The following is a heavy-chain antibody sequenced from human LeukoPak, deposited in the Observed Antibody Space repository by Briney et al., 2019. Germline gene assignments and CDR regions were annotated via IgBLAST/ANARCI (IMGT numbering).Heavy chain of an antibody. D-gene: IGHD3-3*01. J-gene: IGHJ5*02. CDR2: IYYSGST. CDR3: ARETYDFWSGLNWFDP. Sequence: PSETLSLTCTVSGGSISSYYWSWIRQPPGKGLEWIGYIYYSGSTYYNPSLKSRVTISVDTSKNQFSLKLSSVTAADTAVYYCARETYDFWSGLNWFDPWGQGTLVTVSS. CDR1: GGSISSYY. V-gene: IGHV4-59*12.